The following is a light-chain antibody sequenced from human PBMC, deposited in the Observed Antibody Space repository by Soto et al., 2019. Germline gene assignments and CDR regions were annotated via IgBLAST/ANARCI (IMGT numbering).Light chain of an antibody. CDR2: EVS. V-gene: IGLV2-14*01. CDR3: SSYTSSTKVV. Sequence: QSALTQPASVSGSPGQSITIFCTGTSSDVGGYNYVSWYQQHPGKAPKLMIYEVSNRPSGVSNRFSGSKSGNTASLTISGLQAEDEADYYCSSYTSSTKVVFGGGTKLTVL. J-gene: IGLJ2*01. CDR1: SSDVGGYNY.